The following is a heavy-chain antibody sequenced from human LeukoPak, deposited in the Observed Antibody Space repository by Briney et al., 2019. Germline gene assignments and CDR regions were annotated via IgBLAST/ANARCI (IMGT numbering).Heavy chain of an antibody. J-gene: IGHJ4*02. CDR2: IIPIFDTA. CDR3: ARDNDSRDPPRFDY. Sequence: SVKVSCKVSGYTLTELSMHWVRQAPGQGLEWMGGIIPIFDTAIYAQKFQGTVTITADKSTRTAYMELSSLRSEDTAVYYCARDNDSRDPPRFDYWGQGTLVTVSS. D-gene: IGHD3-16*01. V-gene: IGHV1-69*06. CDR1: GYTLTELS.